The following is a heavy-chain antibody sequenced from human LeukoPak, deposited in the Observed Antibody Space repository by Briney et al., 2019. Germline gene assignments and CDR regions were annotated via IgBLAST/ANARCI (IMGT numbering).Heavy chain of an antibody. CDR2: ISTYNGNT. D-gene: IGHD5/OR15-5a*01. CDR3: ARVHGYSVGIYYFDF. V-gene: IGHV1-18*01. J-gene: IGHJ4*02. CDR1: GYTFTSYA. Sequence: ASVKVSCEASGYTFTSYAISWVRQAPGQGLEWMGWISTYNGNTKYVEKFQGRVTMTTDTSTSTAYMEVRSLRSDDTAVYFCARVHGYSVGIYYFDFWGQGTLVTVSS.